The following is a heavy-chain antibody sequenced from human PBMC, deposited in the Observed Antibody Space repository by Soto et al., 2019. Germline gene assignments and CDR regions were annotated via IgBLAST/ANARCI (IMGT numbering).Heavy chain of an antibody. CDR1: ACTFNNYA. V-gene: IGHV3-23*01. CDR2: IGGSGRTT. D-gene: IGHD3-22*01. Sequence: GSLRRSCAASACTFNNYAMSWVRPAPGKGLEWVSGIGGSGRTTYYADSVKGRFTISRDNSNNTLFLQMNSLRAEDTAVYYCEKSSYSDSSGDFYDYWGQGTPVTVSS. J-gene: IGHJ4*02. CDR3: EKSSYSDSSGDFYDY.